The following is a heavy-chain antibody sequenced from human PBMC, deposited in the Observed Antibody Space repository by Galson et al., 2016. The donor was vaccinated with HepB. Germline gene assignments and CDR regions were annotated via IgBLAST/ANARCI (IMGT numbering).Heavy chain of an antibody. J-gene: IGHJ5*02. CDR1: GLTFSNYA. CDR3: AKGGGSTWYISPHFGDP. Sequence: SLRLSCAASGLTFSNYAMTWVRQAPGKGLEWVSSISGDTTTTYYADSVKGRFTISRANSKNTFYLQMNSLRAEDTASYYCAKGGGSTWYISPHFGDPWGQGTLVTVSS. V-gene: IGHV3-23*01. D-gene: IGHD6-13*01. CDR2: ISGDTTTT.